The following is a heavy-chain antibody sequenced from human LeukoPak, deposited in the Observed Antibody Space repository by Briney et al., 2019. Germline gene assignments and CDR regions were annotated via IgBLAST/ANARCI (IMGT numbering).Heavy chain of an antibody. D-gene: IGHD5-24*01. CDR2: ISGSGGSS. Sequence: GGSLRLSCVVSGFTFSDYAMSWVRQAPGKGLEWVSTISGSGGSSYSEDPVKGRFTSSRDNSRNTLYLQMNSLRVEHTAIYYCAKGGPQFFDYWGQGTLVTVSS. CDR1: GFTFSDYA. V-gene: IGHV3-23*01. CDR3: AKGGPQFFDY. J-gene: IGHJ4*02.